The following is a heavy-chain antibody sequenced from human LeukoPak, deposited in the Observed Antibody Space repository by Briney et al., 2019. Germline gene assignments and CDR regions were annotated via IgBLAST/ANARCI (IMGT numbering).Heavy chain of an antibody. V-gene: IGHV4-4*02. D-gene: IGHD1-26*01. Sequence: PSETLSLTCAVSGGSIGSPNWWSWVRQPPGKGLEWNGEIYHSGSTNYNLSLKSRVTISVDKAKNQFSLKLNSVTAADTAVYYCARSASGSYAFDIWGQGTMVTVSS. CDR3: ARSASGSYAFDI. CDR1: GGSIGSPNW. J-gene: IGHJ3*02. CDR2: IYHSGST.